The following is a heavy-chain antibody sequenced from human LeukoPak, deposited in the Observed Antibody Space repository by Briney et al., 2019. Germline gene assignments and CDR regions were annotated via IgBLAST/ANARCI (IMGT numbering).Heavy chain of an antibody. CDR3: ARVVGGTWLVDY. D-gene: IGHD1-26*01. Sequence: GGSLRLSCAASGFTFSSYDMHWVRQAPGKGLQWVAYISFDGRSKYHADSVKGRFTISRDNSKNTLYLQMNSLRDQDTAIYYCARVVGGTWLVDYWGQGTLVTVSS. CDR2: ISFDGRSK. J-gene: IGHJ4*02. CDR1: GFTFSSYD. V-gene: IGHV3-30*04.